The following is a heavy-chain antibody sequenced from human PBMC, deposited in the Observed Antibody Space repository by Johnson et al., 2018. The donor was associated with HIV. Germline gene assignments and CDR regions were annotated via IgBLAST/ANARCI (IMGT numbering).Heavy chain of an antibody. D-gene: IGHD2-21*02. V-gene: IGHV3-23*04. CDR2: ISGSGYST. CDR3: ARGGAYCGGDCYHAFDI. CDR1: GFTFSGYG. Sequence: VQLVESGGGVVQPGRSLRLACAASGFTFSGYGMSWVRQAPGKGLEWVSGISGSGYSTFYADSVKGRFTISRDNAKNSLYVQMNSLRAEDTALYYCARGGAYCGGDCYHAFDIWGQGTMVTVSP. J-gene: IGHJ3*02.